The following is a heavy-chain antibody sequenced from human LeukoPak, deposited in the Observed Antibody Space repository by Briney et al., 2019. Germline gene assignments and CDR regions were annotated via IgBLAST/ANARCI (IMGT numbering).Heavy chain of an antibody. CDR1: GFSLRTGGRR. J-gene: IGHJ4*02. CDR3: ARIPFSMYSSSWSYFDY. Sequence: SGPALLKPTRTLTLTCTFSGFSLRTGGRRVRWTRQPPGKALEWLSLIDWDDDKFYSTSLKTRLPISKDTSKNQVVLTMTNMDPVDTATYYCARIPFSMYSSSWSYFDYWGQGTLVTVSS. V-gene: IGHV2-70*04. D-gene: IGHD6-13*01. CDR2: IDWDDDK.